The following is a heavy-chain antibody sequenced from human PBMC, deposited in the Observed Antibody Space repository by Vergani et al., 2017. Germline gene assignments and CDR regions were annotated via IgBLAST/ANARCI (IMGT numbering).Heavy chain of an antibody. Sequence: EVQLVESGGGSVQSGGSLRLSCVASGFSFNTYWMHWVRQVPGKGLMWVARFIEYGNRATYGDFETGRFTISRDNAKNTVFLQMNNLRADDAGVYYCVRTEYCTGIACNTRFDSWGQGALVTVSS. V-gene: IGHV3-74*03. J-gene: IGHJ5*01. CDR1: GFSFNTYW. CDR3: VRTEYCTGIACNTRFDS. D-gene: IGHD2-8*02. CDR2: FIEYGNRA.